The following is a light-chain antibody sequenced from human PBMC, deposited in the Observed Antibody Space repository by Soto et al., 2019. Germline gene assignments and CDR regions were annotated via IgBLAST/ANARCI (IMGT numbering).Light chain of an antibody. CDR3: KQSYSTQWT. V-gene: IGKV1-5*01. Sequence: DIQMTQSPSTLSASVGDRVTITCRASQSISSWLAWYQQKPGKAPKLLIYDASRLESGVPSRFSGAGSGTDFTLTIGNLHPEDFAIYYCKQSYSTQWTFGQGTKVDIK. CDR2: DAS. J-gene: IGKJ1*01. CDR1: QSISSW.